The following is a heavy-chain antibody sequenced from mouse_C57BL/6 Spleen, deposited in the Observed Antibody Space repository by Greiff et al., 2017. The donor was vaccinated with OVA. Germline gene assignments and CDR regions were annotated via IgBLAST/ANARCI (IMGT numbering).Heavy chain of an antibody. CDR2: IYPGNSDT. D-gene: IGHD2-3*01. J-gene: IGHJ4*01. CDR1: GYTFTSYW. Sequence: VQLQQSGTVLARPGASVKMSCKTSGYTFTSYWMHWVKQRPGQGLEWIGAIYPGNSDTSYNQKFKGKAKLTAVTSASTAYMELSSLTNEDSAVYYCTRPLYDGYYPYAIDFWGQGTSVTVSS. CDR3: TRPLYDGYYPYAIDF. V-gene: IGHV1-5*01.